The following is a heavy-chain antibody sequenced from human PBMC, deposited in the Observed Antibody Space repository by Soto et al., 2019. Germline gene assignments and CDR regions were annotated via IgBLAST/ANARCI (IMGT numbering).Heavy chain of an antibody. D-gene: IGHD3-16*02. V-gene: IGHV3-23*01. J-gene: IGHJ4*02. Sequence: GGSLRLSCAASGFTFSSYAMSWVRQAPGKGLEWVSAISGSGGSTYYADSVKGRFTISRDNSKNTLYLQMNSLRAEDTAVYYCAKDHDYVWGSYRYQYYFDYWGQGTLVT. CDR2: ISGSGGST. CDR3: AKDHDYVWGSYRYQYYFDY. CDR1: GFTFSSYA.